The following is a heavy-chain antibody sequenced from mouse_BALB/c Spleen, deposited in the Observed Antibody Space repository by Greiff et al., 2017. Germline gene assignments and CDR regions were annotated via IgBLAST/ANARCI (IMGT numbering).Heavy chain of an antibody. J-gene: IGHJ3*01. V-gene: IGHV2-6-7*01. CDR1: GFSFTGYG. D-gene: IGHD2-4*01. Sequence: VQLVESGPGLVAPSQSLSITCTVSGFSFTGYGVTWVRQPPGKGLEWLGMICGDGSTDYNSALKSRLSISKDNAKSQVYLKMSSLQTDDTARYYCARAYYDFRGFAYWGQGTLVTVSA. CDR2: ICGDGST. CDR3: ARAYYDFRGFAY.